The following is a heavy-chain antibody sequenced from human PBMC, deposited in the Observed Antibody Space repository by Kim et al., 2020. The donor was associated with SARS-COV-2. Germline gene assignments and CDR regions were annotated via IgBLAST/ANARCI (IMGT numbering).Heavy chain of an antibody. V-gene: IGHV3-23*01. Sequence: VKGRSTISKDNHKDTLYLQMNSLRAEDTAVYYCAKGKKVYSSSWYQGDYWGQGTLVTVSS. D-gene: IGHD6-13*01. J-gene: IGHJ4*02. CDR3: AKGKKVYSSSWYQGDY.